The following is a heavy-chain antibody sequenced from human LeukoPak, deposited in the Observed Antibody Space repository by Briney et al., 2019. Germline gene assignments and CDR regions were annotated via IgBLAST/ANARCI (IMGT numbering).Heavy chain of an antibody. CDR1: GGTFSSYA. CDR2: IIPIFGTA. CDR3: ASALKFSSWYRGIPSKYFQH. J-gene: IGHJ1*01. V-gene: IGHV1-69*13. D-gene: IGHD6-13*01. Sequence: SVKVSCKASGGTFSSYAISWVRQAPGQGLEWMGGIIPIFGTANYAQKFQGRVTITADESTSTAYMELSSLRSEDTAVYYCASALKFSSWYRGIPSKYFQHWGQGTLVTVS.